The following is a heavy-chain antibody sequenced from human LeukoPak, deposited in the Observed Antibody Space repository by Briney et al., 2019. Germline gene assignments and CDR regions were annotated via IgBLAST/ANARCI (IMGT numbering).Heavy chain of an antibody. D-gene: IGHD2-2*01. CDR1: GFTFSDYA. Sequence: GGSLRLSCAASGFTFSDYALGWVRQAPGRGLEWISYISSGSGTIYYADSAKGRFTISKDTAKNSLSLQMNSLRVEDTAVYYCATGPNTSPFDYWGQGTLVTVSS. V-gene: IGHV3-48*01. CDR2: ISSGSGTI. J-gene: IGHJ4*02. CDR3: ATGPNTSPFDY.